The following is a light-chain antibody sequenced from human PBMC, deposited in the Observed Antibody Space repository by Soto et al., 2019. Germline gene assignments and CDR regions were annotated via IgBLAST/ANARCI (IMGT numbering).Light chain of an antibody. Sequence: DIQMTQSPSTLSASVGDRVTITCRASQSISSWLAWYQQKPGKAPKLLIYKASSLESGVPSRFSGSGSGTEFTLTISSLQPDDFATYYCQQYNSFPYTFGQGTKLEI. CDR2: KAS. J-gene: IGKJ2*01. CDR1: QSISSW. V-gene: IGKV1-5*03. CDR3: QQYNSFPYT.